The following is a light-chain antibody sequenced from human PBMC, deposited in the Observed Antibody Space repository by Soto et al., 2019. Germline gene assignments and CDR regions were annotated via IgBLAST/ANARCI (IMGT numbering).Light chain of an antibody. CDR2: DVS. CDR1: SSGVGGYNY. Sequence: SALTQPRSVSGSPGQSVTISCTGTSSGVGGYNYVSWYQQHPGKAPKLMIYDVSKRPSGVPDRFSGSKSGNTASLTISGLQAEDEADYYCCSYAGSYTLVFGGGTKLTVL. J-gene: IGLJ2*01. CDR3: CSYAGSYTLV. V-gene: IGLV2-11*01.